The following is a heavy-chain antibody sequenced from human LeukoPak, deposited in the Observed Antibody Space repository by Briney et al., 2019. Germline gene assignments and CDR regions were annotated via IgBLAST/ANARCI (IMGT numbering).Heavy chain of an antibody. CDR2: IWYDGSNK. J-gene: IGHJ3*02. V-gene: IGHV3-33*08. CDR3: ARDVPAYYYDSSGYTDAFDI. D-gene: IGHD3-22*01. Sequence: GGSLRLSCAASGLTFSSHAMNWVRQAPGKGLEWVAVIWYDGSNKYYADSVKGRFTISRDNSKNTLYLQMNSLRAEDTAAYYCARDVPAYYYDSSGYTDAFDIWGQGTMVTVSS. CDR1: GLTFSSHA.